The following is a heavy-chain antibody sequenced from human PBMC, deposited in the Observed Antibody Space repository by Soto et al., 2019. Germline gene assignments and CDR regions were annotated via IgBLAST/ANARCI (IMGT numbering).Heavy chain of an antibody. CDR1: GYTFTGYY. CDR2: INPNSGGT. Sequence: QVQLVQSGAEVKKPGASVKVSCKASGYTFTGYYMHWVRQAPGQGLEWMGWINPNSGGTNYAQKFQGRVTMTRDTSISTAYMELSRLRSDDTAVYYCARDVTMIVVVPMWAFDIWGQGTMVTVSS. D-gene: IGHD3-22*01. CDR3: ARDVTMIVVVPMWAFDI. V-gene: IGHV1-2*02. J-gene: IGHJ3*02.